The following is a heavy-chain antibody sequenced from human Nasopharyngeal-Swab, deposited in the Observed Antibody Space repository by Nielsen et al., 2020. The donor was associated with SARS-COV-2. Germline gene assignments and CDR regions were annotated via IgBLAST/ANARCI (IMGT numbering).Heavy chain of an antibody. Sequence: GESLKISCAASGFTFSSYWMSWVRQAPGKGLEWVANIKQDGSEKYYVDSVKGRFTISRDNAKNSLYLQMNSLRAEDTAVYYCARDGAFSSYCGPPFYNYYGMDVWGQGTTVTVSS. V-gene: IGHV3-7*01. D-gene: IGHD2/OR15-2a*01. CDR3: ARDGAFSSYCGPPFYNYYGMDV. CDR1: GFTFSSYW. CDR2: IKQDGSEK. J-gene: IGHJ6*02.